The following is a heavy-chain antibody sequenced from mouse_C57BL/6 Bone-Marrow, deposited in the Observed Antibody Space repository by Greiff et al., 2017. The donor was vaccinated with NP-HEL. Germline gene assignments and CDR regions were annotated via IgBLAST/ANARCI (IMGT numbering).Heavy chain of an antibody. CDR2: IDPDTGGT. D-gene: IGHD2-4*01. Sequence: QVQLQQSGAELVRPGASVTLSCKASGYTFTDYEMHWVKQTPVHGLEWIGAIDPDTGGTAYNQKFKGKAILTADKSSSTAYMELRSLTSEDSAVYYCTRKKAYYDYEAADFDYWGQGTTLTVSS. J-gene: IGHJ2*01. CDR1: GYTFTDYE. CDR3: TRKKAYYDYEAADFDY. V-gene: IGHV1-15*01.